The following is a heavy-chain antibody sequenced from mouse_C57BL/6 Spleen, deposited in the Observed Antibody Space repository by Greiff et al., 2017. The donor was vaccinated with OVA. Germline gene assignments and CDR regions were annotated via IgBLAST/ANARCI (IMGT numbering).Heavy chain of an antibody. CDR2: ISDGGSYT. D-gene: IGHD1-1*01. CDR3: ARGGPYYGSSYDY. J-gene: IGHJ2*01. CDR1: GFTFSSYA. Sequence: EVQVVESGGGLVKPGGSLKLSCAASGFTFSSYAMSWVRQTPEKRLEWVATISDGGSYTYYPDNVKGRFTISRDNAKNNLYLQMSHLKSEDTAMYYCARGGPYYGSSYDYWGQGTTLTVSS. V-gene: IGHV5-4*01.